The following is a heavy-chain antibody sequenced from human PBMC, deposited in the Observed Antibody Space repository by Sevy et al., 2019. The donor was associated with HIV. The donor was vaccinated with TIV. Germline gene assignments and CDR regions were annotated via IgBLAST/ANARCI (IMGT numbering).Heavy chain of an antibody. CDR2: ISSSSSTI. J-gene: IGHJ4*02. CDR3: ARESTVAGTPGVYYFDY. CDR1: GFTFSSYS. V-gene: IGHV3-48*01. Sequence: GGSLRLSCAASGFTFSSYSMNWVRQAPGKGLEWVSYISSSSSTIYYADSVKGRFTISRDNAKNSLYLQMNSLRAEDTAVYYCARESTVAGTPGVYYFDYWGQGTLVTVSS. D-gene: IGHD6-19*01.